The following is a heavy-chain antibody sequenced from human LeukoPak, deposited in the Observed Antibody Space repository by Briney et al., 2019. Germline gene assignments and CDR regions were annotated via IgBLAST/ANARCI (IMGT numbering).Heavy chain of an antibody. Sequence: SQALSLTCTVSGGSISSRDYYWTWIRQYPGKGLEWIGYIYYSGTTSYNPSLKSRVTISVDTSKNQFSLRLGSVTAADTAVYYCARAERGSHAFDIWGQGTMVTVSS. CDR1: GGSISSRDYY. CDR2: IYYSGTT. V-gene: IGHV4-31*03. CDR3: ARAERGSHAFDI. D-gene: IGHD3-10*01. J-gene: IGHJ3*02.